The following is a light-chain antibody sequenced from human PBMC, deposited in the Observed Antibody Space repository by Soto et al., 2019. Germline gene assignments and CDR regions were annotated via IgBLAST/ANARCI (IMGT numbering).Light chain of an antibody. J-gene: IGLJ1*01. CDR3: AAWDDSLSGYV. V-gene: IGLV1-47*01. Sequence: QSVLTQPPSASGTIGQRVTISCSGSSSNIGSNYVYWYQQLPGTAPKLLIYRNNQRPSGVPDRFSGSKSGTSASLAISGLRSEDEADYYCAAWDDSLSGYVFGTGTKVTVL. CDR1: SSNIGSNY. CDR2: RNN.